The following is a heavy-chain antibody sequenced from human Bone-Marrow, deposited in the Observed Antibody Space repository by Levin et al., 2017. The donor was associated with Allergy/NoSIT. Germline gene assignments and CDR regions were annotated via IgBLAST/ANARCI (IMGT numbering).Heavy chain of an antibody. J-gene: IGHJ3*02. CDR2: INPNSGGT. CDR1: GYTFTDYY. V-gene: IGHV1-2*02. Sequence: ASVKVSCKASGYTFTDYYMNWVRQAPGQGLEWVGWINPNSGGTNYAQKFQGRVTMTRDTSISTAYMELSGLRSDDTAVYYCARDPDYYDRAFDTWGQGTMVTVSS. CDR3: ARDPDYYDRAFDT. D-gene: IGHD3-22*01.